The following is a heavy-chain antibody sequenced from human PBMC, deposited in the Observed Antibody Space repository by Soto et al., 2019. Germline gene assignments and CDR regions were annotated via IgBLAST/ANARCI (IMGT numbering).Heavy chain of an antibody. CDR2: ISYDGINK. Sequence: PGGSLRLSCAASGFIFSSYAMHWVRQAPGKRLEWVAVISYDGINKNYADSVKGRFTISRDNAKNMLYLQMNNLRVEDTAVYYCVSGDFHDSSGPFSDAFDVWGQGIMVTVSS. D-gene: IGHD3-22*01. V-gene: IGHV3-30-3*01. CDR3: VSGDFHDSSGPFSDAFDV. CDR1: GFIFSSYA. J-gene: IGHJ3*01.